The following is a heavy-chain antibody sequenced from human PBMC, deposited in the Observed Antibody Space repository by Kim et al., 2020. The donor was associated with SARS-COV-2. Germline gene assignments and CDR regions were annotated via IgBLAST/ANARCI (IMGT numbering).Heavy chain of an antibody. D-gene: IGHD6-13*01. V-gene: IGHV1-2*04. J-gene: IGHJ5*02. CDR1: GYTFTGYY. CDR2: INPNSGGT. CDR3: ARDLGIAAAGTRKWFDP. Sequence: ASVKVSCKASGYTFTGYYMHWVRQAPGQGLEWMGWINPNSGGTNYAQKFQGWVTMTRDTSISTAYMELSRLRSDDTAVYYCARDLGIAAAGTRKWFDPWGQGTLVTVSS.